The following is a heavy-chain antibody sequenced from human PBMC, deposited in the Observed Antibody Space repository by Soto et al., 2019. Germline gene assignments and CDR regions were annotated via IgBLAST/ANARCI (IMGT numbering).Heavy chain of an antibody. J-gene: IGHJ6*02. CDR3: ARGKDVWSDYYYGMDV. V-gene: IGHV3-30-3*01. CDR1: GFTFSSYA. D-gene: IGHD3-3*01. CDR2: ISYDGSNK. Sequence: QVQLVESGGGVVQPGRSLRLSCAASGFTFSSYAMHWVRQAPGKGLEWVAVISYDGSNKYYADSVKGRFTISRDNPKNPLYLQMNSPRAEDTAVYYCARGKDVWSDYYYGMDVWGQGTTVTVSS.